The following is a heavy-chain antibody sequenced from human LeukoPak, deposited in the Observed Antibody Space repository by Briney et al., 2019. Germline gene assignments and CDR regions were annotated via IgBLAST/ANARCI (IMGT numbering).Heavy chain of an antibody. CDR1: GGTFSSYA. Sequence: ASVKVSCKASGGTFSSYAICWVRQAPGEGLEWMGRIIPIFGIANYAQKFQGRVTITADKSTSTAYMELSSLRSEDTAVYYCAKPGRYEYVWGSYRYSHAFDGAGRRRTVTVYS. V-gene: IGHV1-69*04. CDR3: AKPGRYEYVWGSYRYSHAFDG. D-gene: IGHD3-16*02. J-gene: IGHJ3*01. CDR2: IIPIFGIA.